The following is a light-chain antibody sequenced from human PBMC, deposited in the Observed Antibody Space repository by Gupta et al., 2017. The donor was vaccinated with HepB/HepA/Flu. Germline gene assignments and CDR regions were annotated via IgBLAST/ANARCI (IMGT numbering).Light chain of an antibody. J-gene: IGLJ2*01. V-gene: IGLV2-14*03. CDR1: SSDVGGYNY. Sequence: QSALTPPASVSGSPGQSITISCTGTSSDVGGYNYVSWFQQHPGKAPKLMIYDVSNRPAGVSNRFSGSKSGNTASLTISGLQAEDEADYYCSSYTSNTSPIFGGGTKLTVL. CDR2: DVS. CDR3: SSYTSNTSPI.